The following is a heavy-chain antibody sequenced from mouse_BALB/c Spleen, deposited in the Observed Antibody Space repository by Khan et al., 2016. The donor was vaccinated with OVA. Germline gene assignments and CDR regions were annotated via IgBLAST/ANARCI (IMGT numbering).Heavy chain of an antibody. Sequence: EVQLQELGPGLVKPSQSLSLTCTVTGYSITSDYAWNWIRQFPGNKLEWMGYISYSGSTSYNPSLKSRISITRDTSKNQFFLQLNSVTTEDTATYYCARLGPGFTYWGQGTLVTVSA. V-gene: IGHV3-2*02. CDR2: ISYSGST. J-gene: IGHJ3*01. D-gene: IGHD4-1*01. CDR3: ARLGPGFTY. CDR1: GYSITSDYA.